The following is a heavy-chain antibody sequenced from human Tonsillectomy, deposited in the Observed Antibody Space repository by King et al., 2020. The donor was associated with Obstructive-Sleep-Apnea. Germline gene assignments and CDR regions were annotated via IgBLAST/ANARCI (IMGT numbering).Heavy chain of an antibody. J-gene: IGHJ3*02. CDR1: GFTFSSFS. CDR3: ARGINHDYGDFVDAFDI. Sequence: VQLVESGGGLVKPGGSLRLSCEVSGFTFSSFSMNWVRQAPGKGLEWVSFISSSTSYKYYADSVKGRFTISRDNAKNSLCLQMNSLRAEDTAVYYCARGINHDYGDFVDAFDIWGQGTMVTVSS. V-gene: IGHV3-21*01. D-gene: IGHD4-17*01. CDR2: ISSSTSYK.